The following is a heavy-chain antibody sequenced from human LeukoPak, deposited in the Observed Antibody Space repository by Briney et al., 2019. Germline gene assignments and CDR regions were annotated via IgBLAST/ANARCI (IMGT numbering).Heavy chain of an antibody. D-gene: IGHD6-19*01. Sequence: GSSVKVSCKASGGTFSSCAISWVRQAPGQGLEWMGRIIPIFGTANYAQKFQGRVTITTDESTSTAYMELSSLRSEDTAVYYCAREVYSSGWFLFDYWGQGTLVTVSS. CDR2: IIPIFGTA. CDR3: AREVYSSGWFLFDY. CDR1: GGTFSSCA. J-gene: IGHJ4*02. V-gene: IGHV1-69*05.